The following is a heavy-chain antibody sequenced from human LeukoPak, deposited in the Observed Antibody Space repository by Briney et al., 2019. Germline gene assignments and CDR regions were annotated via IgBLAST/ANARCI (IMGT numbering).Heavy chain of an antibody. CDR1: GGSISSSSYY. J-gene: IGHJ4*02. CDR2: IYYSGST. Sequence: SETLSLTCTVSGGSISSSSYYWGWIRQPPGKGLEWIGSIYYSGSTYYNPSLKSRVTISVDTSKNQFSLKLSSVTAADTAVYYCASLVGYCSITSCYTYWGQGTLVTVSS. D-gene: IGHD2-2*02. V-gene: IGHV4-39*01. CDR3: ASLVGYCSITSCYTY.